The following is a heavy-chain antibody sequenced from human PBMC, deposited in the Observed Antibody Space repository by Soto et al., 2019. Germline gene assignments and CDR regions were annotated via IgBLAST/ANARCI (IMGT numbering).Heavy chain of an antibody. Sequence: QVQLVQSGAEVKKPGSSVKVSCTASGGTFSSYTISWVRQAPGQGLEWMGRIIPILGIANYAQKFQGRVTITADKSTRTAYMELSSLRSDDTAVYYCARGIADYGADSHLDYWGQGTLVTVSS. CDR3: ARGIADYGADSHLDY. CDR2: IIPILGIA. J-gene: IGHJ4*02. CDR1: GGTFSSYT. V-gene: IGHV1-69*02. D-gene: IGHD4-17*01.